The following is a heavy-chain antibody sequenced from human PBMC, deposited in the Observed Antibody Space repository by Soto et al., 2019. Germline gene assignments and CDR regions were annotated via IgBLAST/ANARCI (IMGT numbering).Heavy chain of an antibody. Sequence: QVQLQESGPGLVKPSETLSLTCTVSGGSISSYYWSWIRQPPGKGLEWIGYIYYSGSTNYNPSLKSRVTISVDTSKNQFSLKLSSVTAADTAVYYCARAGLVTATMEDYYYYGMDVWGQGTTVTVSS. CDR2: IYYSGST. D-gene: IGHD2-21*02. CDR1: GGSISSYY. CDR3: ARAGLVTATMEDYYYYGMDV. V-gene: IGHV4-59*01. J-gene: IGHJ6*02.